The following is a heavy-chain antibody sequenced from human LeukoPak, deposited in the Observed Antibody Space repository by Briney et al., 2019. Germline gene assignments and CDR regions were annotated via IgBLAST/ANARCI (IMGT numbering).Heavy chain of an antibody. CDR3: ARGSRDDYSLRFQWFDP. V-gene: IGHV4-30-4*08. D-gene: IGHD5-24*01. CDR1: GGSISSGDYY. CDR2: IYYSGST. Sequence: SETLSLTCTVSGGSISSGDYYWSWIRQPPGKGLEWIGYIYYSGSTYYNPSLKSRVTISVDTSKNQFSLKLSSVTAADTAVYYCARGSRDDYSLRFQWFDPWGQGTLLTVSS. J-gene: IGHJ5*02.